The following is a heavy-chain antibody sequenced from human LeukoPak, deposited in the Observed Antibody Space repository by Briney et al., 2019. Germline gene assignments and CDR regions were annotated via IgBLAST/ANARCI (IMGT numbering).Heavy chain of an antibody. CDR3: ARGEDNADEYLREDY. D-gene: IGHD3-16*01. CDR2: ISSSSSYI. J-gene: IGHJ4*02. V-gene: IGHV3-21*01. Sequence: PGGSLRPSCAASGFTFSSYSMNWVRQAPGKGLEWVSSISSSSSYIYYADSVKGRFTISRDNAKNSLYLQMNSLRAEDTAVYYCARGEDNADEYLREDYWGQGILVAVSS. CDR1: GFTFSSYS.